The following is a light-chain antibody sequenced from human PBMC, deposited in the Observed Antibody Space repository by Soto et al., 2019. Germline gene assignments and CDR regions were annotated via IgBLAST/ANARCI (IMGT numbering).Light chain of an antibody. Sequence: DIQMTQSPSALPASVGDRVTITCRASQSISNRLAWYQQKPGTAPKVLIYHASNLQSGVPSRFSGSGSGTEFTLTISSLEPEDFAGYHSQQTYSDISFGGGTKVDIK. CDR1: QSISNR. CDR3: QQTYSDIS. V-gene: IGKV1-5*01. J-gene: IGKJ4*01. CDR2: HAS.